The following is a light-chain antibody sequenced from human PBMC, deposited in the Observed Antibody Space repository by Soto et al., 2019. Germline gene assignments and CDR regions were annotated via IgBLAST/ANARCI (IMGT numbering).Light chain of an antibody. CDR3: QKYNSAPWT. V-gene: IGKV1-27*01. J-gene: IGKJ1*01. CDR1: QSISTW. CDR2: AAS. Sequence: DIQITQSPSTLSASVGDRVTITCRASQSISTWLAWYQQKPGKAPKLLIYAASTLQSGVPSRFSGSGSGTDFTLTISSLQPEDVATYYCQKYNSAPWTFGQGTKVDIK.